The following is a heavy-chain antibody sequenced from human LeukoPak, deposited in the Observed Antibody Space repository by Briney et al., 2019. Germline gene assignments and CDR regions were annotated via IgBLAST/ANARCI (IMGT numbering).Heavy chain of an antibody. CDR3: ARDFSGYDPVEYCSGGSCD. D-gene: IGHD2-15*01. CDR1: GFTFSDYY. J-gene: IGHJ4*02. V-gene: IGHV3-11*01. Sequence: GGSLRLSCAASGFTFSDYYMSWVRQAPGKGREGVSYISSSGSTIYYADSVKGRFTISRDNAKNSLYLQMNSLRAEDTAVYYCARDFSGYDPVEYCSGGSCDWGQGTLVTVSS. CDR2: ISSSGSTI.